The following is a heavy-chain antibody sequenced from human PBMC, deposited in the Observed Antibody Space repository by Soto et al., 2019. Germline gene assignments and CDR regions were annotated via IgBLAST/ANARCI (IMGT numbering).Heavy chain of an antibody. CDR2: IYYSGST. V-gene: IGHV4-30-4*01. J-gene: IGHJ5*02. D-gene: IGHD6-6*01. CDR1: GGTISSGDYY. CDR3: ARERPDGARLDP. Sequence: LSRTCTVSGGTISSGDYYWSWIRQPPGKGLEWIGYIYYSGSTYYNPSLKSRVTISVDTSKNQFSLKLSSVTAADTAVYYCARERPDGARLDPWGQGTLVTVSS.